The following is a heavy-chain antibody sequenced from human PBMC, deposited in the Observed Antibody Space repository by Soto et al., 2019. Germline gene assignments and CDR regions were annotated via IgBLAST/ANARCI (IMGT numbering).Heavy chain of an antibody. CDR3: ARLRGRYYDFWSGYPGLFDL. CDR2: IYPGDSDT. J-gene: IGHJ5*02. D-gene: IGHD3-3*01. CDR1: GYSFTSYW. V-gene: IGHV5-51*01. Sequence: PGESLKISCKGSGYSFTSYWIGWVRQMPGKGLEWMGIIYPGDSDTRYSPSFQGQVTISADKSISTAYLQWSSLKASDTAMYYCARLRGRYYDFWSGYPGLFDLWGQGTLVTVSS.